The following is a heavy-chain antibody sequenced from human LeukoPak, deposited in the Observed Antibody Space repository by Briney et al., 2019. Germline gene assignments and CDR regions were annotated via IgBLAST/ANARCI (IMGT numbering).Heavy chain of an antibody. Sequence: GGSLRLSCAASGFTFGNYGMNWVRQAPGKGLEWVSYISSSGSAINYADSVKGRFTISRDNAKNSLYLQMNSLRAEDTAVYYCAELGITMIGGVWGKGTTVTISS. CDR3: AELGITMIGGV. D-gene: IGHD3-10*02. V-gene: IGHV3-48*03. CDR2: ISSSGSAI. CDR1: GFTFGNYG. J-gene: IGHJ6*04.